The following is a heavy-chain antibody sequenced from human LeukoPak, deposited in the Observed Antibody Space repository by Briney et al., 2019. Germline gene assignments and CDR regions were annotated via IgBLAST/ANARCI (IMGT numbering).Heavy chain of an antibody. CDR1: GGTFSSYA. V-gene: IGHV1-69*01. D-gene: IGHD3-3*01. CDR3: ARGKYYDFWSGPYYYYYYMDV. CDR2: IIPIFGTA. Sequence: SVKVSCKASGGTFSSYAISWVRQAPGQGLEWMGGIIPIFGTANYAQKFQGRVTITADESTSTAYMALSSLRSEDTAVYYCARGKYYDFWSGPYYYYYYMDVWGKGTTVTVSS. J-gene: IGHJ6*03.